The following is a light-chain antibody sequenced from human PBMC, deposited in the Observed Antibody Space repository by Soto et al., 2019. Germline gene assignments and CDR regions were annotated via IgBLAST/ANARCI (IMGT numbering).Light chain of an antibody. J-gene: IGKJ1*01. CDR1: QSVTSTY. CDR3: QQYGSSGT. V-gene: IGKV3-20*01. Sequence: DIVLTQSPATLSLSPGERATLSCRAVQSVTSTYMAWYQQKPGQAPRLLIYGASNRATGIPDRFSGSGSGTDFTLTISRLEPEDFAVYYCQQYGSSGTFGQGTKVDI. CDR2: GAS.